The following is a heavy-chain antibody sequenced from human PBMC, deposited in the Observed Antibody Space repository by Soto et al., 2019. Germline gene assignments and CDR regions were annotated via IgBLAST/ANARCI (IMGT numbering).Heavy chain of an antibody. D-gene: IGHD7-27*01. V-gene: IGHV3-23*01. Sequence: GGSLRLSCAASGFTFSSYAMSWVRQAPGKGLEWVSAISGSGGSTYYADSVKGRFTISRDNSKNTLYLQMNSLRAEDTAVYYCANRVSPGALEPYYYYYGMDVWGQGTTVTVSS. CDR1: GFTFSSYA. J-gene: IGHJ6*02. CDR3: ANRVSPGALEPYYYYYGMDV. CDR2: ISGSGGST.